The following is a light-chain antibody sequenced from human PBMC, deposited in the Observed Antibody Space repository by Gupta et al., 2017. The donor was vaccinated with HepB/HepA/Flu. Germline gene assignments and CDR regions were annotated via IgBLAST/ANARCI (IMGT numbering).Light chain of an antibody. CDR1: HVLLHSNEKNY. Sequence: VMTQSDPSLLVPPGEAASICCRSNHVLLHSNEKNYLDWYLQKPGQSPQVLIYLGSNRASGVPDRFSGSGSGTDFTLNISRVEAEDVGVYYCKQAQNTPLTFGGGTKVEIK. V-gene: IGKV2-28*01. CDR3: KQAQNTPLT. J-gene: IGKJ4*01. CDR2: LGS.